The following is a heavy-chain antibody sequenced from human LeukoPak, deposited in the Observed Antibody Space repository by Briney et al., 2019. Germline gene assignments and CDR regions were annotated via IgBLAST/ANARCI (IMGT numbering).Heavy chain of an antibody. CDR1: GFTVSSTY. D-gene: IGHD5-12*01. J-gene: IGHJ5*02. CDR3: ARDVGYSSDDFT. CDR2: IYSGGGT. Sequence: PGGSLRLSCAASGFTVSSTYMSWVRQAPGKGLQWVSVIYSGGGTYYAASVKCRFTISRDNSNNAVFLQMNNLRAEDTAVYYCARDVGYSSDDFTWGQGVLVIVSS. V-gene: IGHV3-66*01.